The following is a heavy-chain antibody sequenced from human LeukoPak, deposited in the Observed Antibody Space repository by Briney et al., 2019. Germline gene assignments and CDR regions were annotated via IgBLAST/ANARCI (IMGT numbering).Heavy chain of an antibody. D-gene: IGHD6-13*01. CDR3: AREGGSSWDLDY. Sequence: SVKVSCKASGCTFSSYAISWVRQAPGQGLEWMGGIIPIFGTANYAQKFQGRVTITADEFTSTAYMELSSLRSEDTAVYYCAREGGSSWDLDYWGQGTLVTVSS. J-gene: IGHJ4*02. V-gene: IGHV1-69*13. CDR1: GCTFSSYA. CDR2: IIPIFGTA.